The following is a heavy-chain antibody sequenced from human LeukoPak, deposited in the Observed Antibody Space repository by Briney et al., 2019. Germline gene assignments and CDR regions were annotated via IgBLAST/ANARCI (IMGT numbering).Heavy chain of an antibody. CDR1: GYTFTSYG. V-gene: IGHV1-18*01. J-gene: IGHJ3*02. CDR3: ARDQDLGGSSGWYWDAFDI. CDR2: ISAYNGNT. Sequence: ASVKVSCKASGYTFTSYGISWVRQAPGQGLEWTGWISAYNGNTNYAQKLQGRVTMTTDTSTSTAYMELRSLRSDDTAVYYCARDQDLGGSSGWYWDAFDIWGQGTMVTVSS. D-gene: IGHD6-19*01.